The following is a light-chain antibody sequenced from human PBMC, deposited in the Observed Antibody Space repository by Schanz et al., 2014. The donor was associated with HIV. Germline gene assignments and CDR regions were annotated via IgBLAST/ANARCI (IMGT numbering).Light chain of an antibody. Sequence: QSVMNQPPSASGTPGQRVTISCSGSSSNIGVNPVNWYQQVPGTAPKLLIYKNFQRPSGVPARFSGSMSGTSASLAITGLQSEDEADYYCSSFAGNNKLLFGGGTKLTVL. V-gene: IGLV1-44*01. CDR2: KNF. CDR3: SSFAGNNKLL. J-gene: IGLJ2*01. CDR1: SSNIGVNP.